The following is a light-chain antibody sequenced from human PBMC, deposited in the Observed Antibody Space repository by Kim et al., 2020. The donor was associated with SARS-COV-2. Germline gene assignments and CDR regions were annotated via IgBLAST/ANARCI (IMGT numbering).Light chain of an antibody. V-gene: IGKV1-27*01. CDR3: QKYNSSPTT. Sequence: ASLGDRVTITCRASQAISNYLAWYQQKPGKGPKLLIYAASALQSGVPSRFSGSGSGTEFTLTISSLQPEDVATYYCQKYNSSPTTFGQGTRLEIK. CDR1: QAISNY. CDR2: AAS. J-gene: IGKJ5*01.